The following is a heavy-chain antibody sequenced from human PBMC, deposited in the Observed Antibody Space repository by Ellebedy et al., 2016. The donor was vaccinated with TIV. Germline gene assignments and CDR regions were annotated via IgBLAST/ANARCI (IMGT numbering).Heavy chain of an antibody. CDR2: ISGSGGST. CDR3: AKDWEGYYDFWSGYKIFDY. D-gene: IGHD3-3*01. V-gene: IGHV3-23*01. J-gene: IGHJ4*02. Sequence: GESLKISCAASGFTFSSYAMSWVRQAPGKGLEWVSAISGSGGSTYYADSVKGRFTISRDNSKNTLYLQMNSLRAEDTAVYYCAKDWEGYYDFWSGYKIFDYWGQGTLVTVSS. CDR1: GFTFSSYA.